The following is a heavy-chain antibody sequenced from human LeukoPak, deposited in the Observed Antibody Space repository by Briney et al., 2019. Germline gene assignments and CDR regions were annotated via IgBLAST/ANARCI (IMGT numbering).Heavy chain of an antibody. Sequence: SSETLSLTCTVSGGSISSYYWSWIRQPPGKGLEWIGYIYYSGSTYYNPSLKSRVTISVDTSKNQFSLKLSSVTAADTAVYYCAREPKLKVQSLYYYYGMDVWGQGTTVTVSS. CDR2: IYYSGST. D-gene: IGHD3-16*01. CDR3: AREPKLKVQSLYYYYGMDV. CDR1: GGSISSYY. J-gene: IGHJ6*02. V-gene: IGHV4-59*01.